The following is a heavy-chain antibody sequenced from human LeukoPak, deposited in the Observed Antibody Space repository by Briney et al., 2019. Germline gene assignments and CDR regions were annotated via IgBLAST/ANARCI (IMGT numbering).Heavy chain of an antibody. CDR2: INHSGST. CDR3: ARVGGSYYGYSSAIDY. J-gene: IGHJ4*02. CDR1: GGFFSDYY. V-gene: IGHV4-34*01. D-gene: IGHD1-26*01. Sequence: SETLSLTCAVYGGFFSDYYWTWIRQPPGKGLEWIGEINHSGSTNYNPSLKSRVTISVDTSKNQFSLKLSSATAADTAVYYCARVGGSYYGYSSAIDYWGQGTLVTVSS.